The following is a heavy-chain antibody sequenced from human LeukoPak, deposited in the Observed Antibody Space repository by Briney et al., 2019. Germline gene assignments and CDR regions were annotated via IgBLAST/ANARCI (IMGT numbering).Heavy chain of an antibody. D-gene: IGHD3-9*01. CDR1: GFAFSSYE. J-gene: IGHJ4*02. CDR3: ATGGNILTGYDDFDY. CDR2: ISGSSSTI. Sequence: GGSLRLSCAASGFAFSSYEMNWVRQAPGKGLEWVSYISGSSSTIYYADSVKGRFTISRDNAKNSLYLQMNSLRAEDTAVYYCATGGNILTGYDDFDYWGQGALVTVSS. V-gene: IGHV3-48*03.